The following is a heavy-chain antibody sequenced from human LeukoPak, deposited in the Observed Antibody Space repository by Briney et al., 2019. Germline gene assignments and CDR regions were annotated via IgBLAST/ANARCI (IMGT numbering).Heavy chain of an antibody. D-gene: IGHD2-2*01. CDR2: MNPNSGNT. CDR1: GYTFASYD. Sequence: GASVKVSCKASGYTFASYDINWVRQATGQGLEWMGWMNPNSGNTGYAQKFQGRVTMTRNTSISTAYMELSSLRSEDTAVYFCARGYCSSTSCYLFDYWGQGTLVTVSS. V-gene: IGHV1-8*01. CDR3: ARGYCSSTSCYLFDY. J-gene: IGHJ4*02.